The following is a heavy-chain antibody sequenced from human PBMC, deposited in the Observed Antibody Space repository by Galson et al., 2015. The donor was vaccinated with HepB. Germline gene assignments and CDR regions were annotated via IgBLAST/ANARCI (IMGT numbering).Heavy chain of an antibody. CDR3: ARDRYCSSTICYAFDY. CDR1: GFTFSSYS. V-gene: IGHV3-21*01. D-gene: IGHD2-2*01. J-gene: IGHJ4*02. Sequence: SLRLSCAASGFTFSSYSMNWVRQAPGKGLEWVSSISSSSSYIYYADSVKGRFTIFRDNAKNSLYLQMNSLRAEDTAVYYCARDRYCSSTICYAFDYWGQGTLVTVSS. CDR2: ISSSSSYI.